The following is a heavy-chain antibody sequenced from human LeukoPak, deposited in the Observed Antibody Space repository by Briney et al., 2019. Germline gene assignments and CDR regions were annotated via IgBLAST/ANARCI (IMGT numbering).Heavy chain of an antibody. CDR1: GFTFSTYW. CDR3: ARDSSGWGFDY. V-gene: IGHV3-74*01. Sequence: GGSLRLSCAASGFTFSTYWMHWVRQAPGKGLVWVSGIRGDGSSTIYADSVEGRFTISRDNARNTLYLQVNSLRAEDTAVYYCARDSSGWGFDYWGQGSLVTVSS. D-gene: IGHD6-25*01. J-gene: IGHJ4*02. CDR2: IRGDGSST.